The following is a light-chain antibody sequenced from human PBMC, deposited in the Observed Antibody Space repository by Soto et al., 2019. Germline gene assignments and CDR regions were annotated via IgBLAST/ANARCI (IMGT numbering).Light chain of an antibody. J-gene: IGLJ1*01. CDR2: EGS. CDR3: CSYAGSSTEV. Sequence: QSALTQPASVSGSPRQSITISCTGTSSDVGSYNLVSWYQQHPGKAPKLMIYEGSKRPSGVSNRFSGSKSGNTASLTISGLQAEDEADYYCCSYAGSSTEVFGTGTKDTV. CDR1: SSDVGSYNL. V-gene: IGLV2-23*01.